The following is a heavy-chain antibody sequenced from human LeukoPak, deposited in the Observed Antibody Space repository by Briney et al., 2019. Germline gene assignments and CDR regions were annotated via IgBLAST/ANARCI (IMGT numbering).Heavy chain of an antibody. V-gene: IGHV4-34*01. Sequence: SETLSLTCAVYGGSFSGYYWSWIRQPPGKGLEWIGEINHSGSTNYNPSLKSRVTISVDTSKNQFSLKLSSVTAADTAVYYCARGTVTAYDYWGQGTLVTVSS. J-gene: IGHJ4*02. CDR2: INHSGST. CDR1: GGSFSGYY. D-gene: IGHD2-21*02. CDR3: ARGTVTAYDY.